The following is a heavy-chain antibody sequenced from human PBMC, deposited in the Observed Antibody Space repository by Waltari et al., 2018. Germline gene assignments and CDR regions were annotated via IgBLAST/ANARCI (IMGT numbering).Heavy chain of an antibody. J-gene: IGHJ5*02. CDR2: IYYSGST. CDR3: ARGRATIFGVVRIDWFDP. D-gene: IGHD3-3*01. Sequence: QLQLQESGPGLVKPSETLSLTCTVSGGSISSSSSYWGWIRQPPGKGLEWIGSIYYSGSTYYNPSLKSRVTISVDTSKNQFSLKLSSVTAADTAVYYCARGRATIFGVVRIDWFDPWGQGTLVTVSS. V-gene: IGHV4-39*01. CDR1: GGSISSSSSY.